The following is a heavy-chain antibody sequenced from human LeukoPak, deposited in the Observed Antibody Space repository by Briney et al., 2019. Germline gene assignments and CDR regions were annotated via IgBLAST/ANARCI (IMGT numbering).Heavy chain of an antibody. Sequence: SGGSLRLSCAASGFTVSSNYMSWVRQAPGKGLEWVSVIYSGGSTYYADSVKGRFTISRDNSKNTLYLQMNSLRAEDTAVYYCAKLGGSIAVSWFDPWGQGTLVTVSS. CDR2: IYSGGST. V-gene: IGHV3-53*01. J-gene: IGHJ5*02. CDR1: GFTVSSNY. CDR3: AKLGGSIAVSWFDP. D-gene: IGHD6-19*01.